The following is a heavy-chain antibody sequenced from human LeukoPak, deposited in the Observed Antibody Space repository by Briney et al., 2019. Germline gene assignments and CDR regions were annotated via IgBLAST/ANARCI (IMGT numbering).Heavy chain of an antibody. V-gene: IGHV3-30-3*01. Sequence: GGSLRLSCAASGFTFSTYTMHWVRQAPGKGLEWVAVISKDGDNKYYTDSVQGRFTISRDNSKNTLYLQMNSLRADDTAVYYCARDTPRLFFGAYYVDHWGQGTLVTVSS. CDR2: ISKDGDNK. CDR3: ARDTPRLFFGAYYVDH. J-gene: IGHJ4*02. CDR1: GFTFSTYT. D-gene: IGHD3-10*01.